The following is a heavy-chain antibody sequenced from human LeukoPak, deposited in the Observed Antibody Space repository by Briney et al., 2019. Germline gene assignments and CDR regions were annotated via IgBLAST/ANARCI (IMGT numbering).Heavy chain of an antibody. CDR1: GYTCTGYY. Sequence: ASVKVSCKASGYTCTGYYMHWVRQAPGQGLEWMGWINPNSGGTNYAQKFQGWVTVTRDTSISTAYMELSRLRSDDTAVYYCARENAVAGSYYYYYYGMDVWGQGTTVTVSS. D-gene: IGHD6-19*01. V-gene: IGHV1-2*04. CDR2: INPNSGGT. J-gene: IGHJ6*02. CDR3: ARENAVAGSYYYYYYGMDV.